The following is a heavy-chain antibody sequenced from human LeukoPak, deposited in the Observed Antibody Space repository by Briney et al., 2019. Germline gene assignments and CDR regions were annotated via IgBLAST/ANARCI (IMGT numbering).Heavy chain of an antibody. CDR3: AKRPEGAFDY. J-gene: IGHJ4*02. V-gene: IGHV3-23*01. D-gene: IGHD1-26*01. CDR2: VSGSDYNT. CDR1: GFTLSSYG. Sequence: GGTLRLSCAASGFTLSSYGMSWVRQAPGKGLEWVSAVSGSDYNTYYAGSVKGRFTISRDNSKNTLYLHMNSLRAEDTAVYYCAKRPEGAFDYWGQGTLVTVSS.